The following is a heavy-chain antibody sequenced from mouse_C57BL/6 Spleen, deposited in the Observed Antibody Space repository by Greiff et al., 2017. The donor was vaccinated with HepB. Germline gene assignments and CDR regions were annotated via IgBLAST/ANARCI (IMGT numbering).Heavy chain of an antibody. V-gene: IGHV1-26*01. CDR2: INPNNGGT. Sequence: EVQLQQSGPELVKPGASVKISCKASGYTFTDYYMNWVKQSHGKSLEWIGDINPNNGGTSYNQKFKGKATLTVDKSSSTAYMELRSLTSEDSAVYSCARPRGRWLRGGMDNWGQGTSVTASS. J-gene: IGHJ4*01. CDR3: ARPRGRWLRGGMDN. CDR1: GYTFTDYY. D-gene: IGHD2-2*01.